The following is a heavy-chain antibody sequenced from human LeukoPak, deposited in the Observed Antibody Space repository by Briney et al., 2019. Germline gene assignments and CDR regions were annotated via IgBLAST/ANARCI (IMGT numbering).Heavy chain of an antibody. CDR3: AREGLQGDLDY. J-gene: IGHJ4*02. D-gene: IGHD3-16*01. V-gene: IGHV1-46*01. CDR1: GYTFTSRY. Sequence: ASVKASCKAYGYTFTSRYIHWVRQAPGQGLEWMGVINPSGGSTSYAQNFQGRVTMTRDTSTSTVYMELSSLRSEDTVVYYCAREGLQGDLDYWGQGTLVTVSS. CDR2: INPSGGST.